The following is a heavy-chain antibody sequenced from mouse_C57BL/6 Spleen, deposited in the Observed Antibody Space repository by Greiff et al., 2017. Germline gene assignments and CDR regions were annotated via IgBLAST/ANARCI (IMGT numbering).Heavy chain of an antibody. CDR1: GYTFTSYW. V-gene: IGHV1-53*01. D-gene: IGHD2-4*01. CDR2: INPSNGGT. J-gene: IGHJ1*03. CDR3: ARVGLDYEGYFDV. Sequence: QVQLQQPGTELVKPGASVKLSCKASGYTFTSYWMHWVKQRPGQGLEWIGNINPSNGGTNYNETFKSKATLTVDKSSSTADMQLSSLTSEDSAVYYCARVGLDYEGYFDVWGTGTTVTVSS.